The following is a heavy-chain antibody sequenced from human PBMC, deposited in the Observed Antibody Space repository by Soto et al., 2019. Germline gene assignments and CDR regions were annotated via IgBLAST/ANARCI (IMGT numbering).Heavy chain of an antibody. V-gene: IGHV1-2*02. J-gene: IGHJ6*02. D-gene: IGHD6-13*01. CDR1: GFTFSAYY. CDR2: INPNSGGT. CDR3: ARSLLDEYSSSWRSAYYGMDV. Sequence: QVQLVQSGAEVKKPVASVKVSCKASGFTFSAYYIYWVRQAPGQGLEWIGWINPNSGGTNNAQKFQGRVTMTRDTSTSTVYMELSALISDDTAVYYCARSLLDEYSSSWRSAYYGMDVWGQGTTVTVSS.